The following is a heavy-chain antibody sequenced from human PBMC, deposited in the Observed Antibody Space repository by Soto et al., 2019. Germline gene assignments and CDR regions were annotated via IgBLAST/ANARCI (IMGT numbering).Heavy chain of an antibody. CDR2: ISDRTTCK. D-gene: IGHD1-26*01. Sequence: GGSLRLSCAASAFTFSSYNMNWVRQAPGKGLEWVSSISDRTTCKYYADSVKGRFTISRDNAKNSLYLEMNSLRVEDTAVYYCARDRYSGSFGYWGQGTLVTVAS. V-gene: IGHV3-21*01. J-gene: IGHJ4*02. CDR1: AFTFSSYN. CDR3: ARDRYSGSFGY.